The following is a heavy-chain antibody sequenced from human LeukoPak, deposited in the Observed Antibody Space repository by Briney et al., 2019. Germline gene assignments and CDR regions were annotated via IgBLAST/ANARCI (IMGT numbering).Heavy chain of an antibody. Sequence: SQTLSLTCTVSGGSISSGSYYWSWIRQPAGKGLGWIGRIYTSGSTNYNPSLKSRVTISVDTSKNQFSLKLSSVTAADTAVYYCARESGYYYGMDVWGQGTTVTVSS. V-gene: IGHV4-61*02. CDR1: GGSISSGSYY. CDR2: IYTSGST. CDR3: ARESGYYYGMDV. D-gene: IGHD3-10*01. J-gene: IGHJ6*02.